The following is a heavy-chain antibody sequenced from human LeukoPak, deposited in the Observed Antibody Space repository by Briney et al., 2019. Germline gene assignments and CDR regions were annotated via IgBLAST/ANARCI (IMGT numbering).Heavy chain of an antibody. D-gene: IGHD3-3*01. CDR2: IKSKTDGGTT. CDR3: TTDLRFLEWLYTYYYYYGMDV. Sequence: GGSLRLSCAASGFTFSNAWMSWVRQAPGKGLEWVGRIKSKTDGGTTDYAAPVKGRFTISRDDSKNTLYLQMNSLKTEDTAVYYRTTDLRFLEWLYTYYYYYGMDVWGQGTTVTVSS. CDR1: GFTFSNAW. J-gene: IGHJ6*02. V-gene: IGHV3-15*01.